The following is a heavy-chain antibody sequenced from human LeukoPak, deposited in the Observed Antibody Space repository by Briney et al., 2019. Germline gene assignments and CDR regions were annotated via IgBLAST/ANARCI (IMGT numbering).Heavy chain of an antibody. CDR2: ISSSSSTI. V-gene: IGHV3-48*04. Sequence: TGGSLRLSCAASGFTFSSYSTNRVRQAPGKGLEWVSYISSSSSTIYYADSVKGRFTISRDNAKNSLYLQMNSLRAEDTAVYYCAREGRVVNDAFDIWGQGTMVTVSS. J-gene: IGHJ3*02. CDR3: AREGRVVNDAFDI. D-gene: IGHD2-15*01. CDR1: GFTFSSYS.